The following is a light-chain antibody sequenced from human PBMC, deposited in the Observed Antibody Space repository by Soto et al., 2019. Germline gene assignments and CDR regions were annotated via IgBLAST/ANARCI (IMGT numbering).Light chain of an antibody. V-gene: IGLV2-14*01. J-gene: IGLJ1*01. Sequence: QSALTQPASVSGSPGQSITISCTGTSSDVGDYNYVSWYQQHPGKAPKLMIYEVSNRPSGVSNRFSDSKSGNTASLTISGLQAEDEADYYCSSYTSSSTLYVFGTGTKVTVL. CDR2: EVS. CDR3: SSYTSSSTLYV. CDR1: SSDVGDYNY.